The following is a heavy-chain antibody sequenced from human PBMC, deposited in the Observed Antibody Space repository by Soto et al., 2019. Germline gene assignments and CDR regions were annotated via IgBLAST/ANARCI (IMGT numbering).Heavy chain of an antibody. CDR1: GFIFSNYW. CDR3: VRDSHGDY. CDR2: IDHDGPT. Sequence: EVQLVESGGGLVQPGGSLRLSCAGSGFIFSNYWMHWVRQAPGKGLEWVSRIDHDGPTDYADSVRGGFTVSRDNAENTLYLQMNSLRPEDTAVYYCVRDSHGDYWGQGTLVTVSS. J-gene: IGHJ4*02. V-gene: IGHV3-74*01.